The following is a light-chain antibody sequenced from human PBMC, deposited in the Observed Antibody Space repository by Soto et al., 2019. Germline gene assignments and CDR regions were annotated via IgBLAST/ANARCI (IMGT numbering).Light chain of an antibody. CDR3: QQYNDWWT. CDR1: QSVSSN. CDR2: GAS. V-gene: IGKV3-15*01. J-gene: IGKJ1*01. Sequence: EIVMTQSPSTLSVSPGEGATLSCRASQSVSSNLTWYQQKPGQAPRLLIYGASTRATGVPARFSGSGSGTEFPLTISRLQSEYFAVYYCQQYNDWWTFGQGTKVEIK.